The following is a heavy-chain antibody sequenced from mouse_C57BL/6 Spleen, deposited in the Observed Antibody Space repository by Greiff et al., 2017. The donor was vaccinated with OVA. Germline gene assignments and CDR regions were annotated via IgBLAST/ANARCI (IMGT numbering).Heavy chain of an antibody. CDR2: INYDGSST. D-gene: IGHD1-1*01. CDR3: ARVHYGSSFFDY. CDR1: GFTFSDYY. J-gene: IGHJ2*01. V-gene: IGHV5-16*01. Sequence: EVQLVESEGGLVQPGSSMKLSCTASGFTFSDYYMAWVRQVPEKGLEWVANINYDGSSTYYLDSLKSRFIISRDNAKNILYLQMSSLKSEDTATYYCARVHYGSSFFDYWGQGTTLTVSS.